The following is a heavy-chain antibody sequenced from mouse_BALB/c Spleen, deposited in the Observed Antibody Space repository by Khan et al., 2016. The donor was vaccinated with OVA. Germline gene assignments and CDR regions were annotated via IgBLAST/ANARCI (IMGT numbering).Heavy chain of an antibody. CDR1: GYSITSDYA. CDR3: ARSLYYSYGYGLDY. V-gene: IGHV3-2*02. CDR2: ISSSGSA. D-gene: IGHD2-14*01. Sequence: EVQLQESGPGLVKPSQSLSLTCTVTGYSITSDYAWNWIRQFPGDRLEWMGYISSSGSASYNPSLKSQISITRDTSKNQFFLQLKSVTTEDTATYFCARSLYYSYGYGLDYWGRGSSVTVSS. J-gene: IGHJ4*01.